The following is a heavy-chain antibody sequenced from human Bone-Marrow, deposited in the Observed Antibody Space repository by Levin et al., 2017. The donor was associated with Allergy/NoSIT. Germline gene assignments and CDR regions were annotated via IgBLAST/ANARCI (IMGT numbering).Heavy chain of an antibody. J-gene: IGHJ5*02. V-gene: IGHV4-59*01. CDR3: ARLNYLPTTFDP. Sequence: PSETLSLTCTVSGDSIGTYYWSWIRQPPGKGLEYIGYVYHTGNTNYNPSLKSRVTISVDTSKNQFSLKLSSVTAADTAFYYCARLNYLPTTFDPWGQGTLVTVSS. CDR2: VYHTGNT. CDR1: GDSIGTYY. D-gene: IGHD5-12*01.